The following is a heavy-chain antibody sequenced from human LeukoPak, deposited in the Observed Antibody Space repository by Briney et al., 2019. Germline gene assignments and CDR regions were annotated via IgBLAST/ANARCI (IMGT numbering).Heavy chain of an antibody. CDR1: GFTFSSYG. D-gene: IGHD1-26*01. CDR3: AALSGSYYVDTDY. V-gene: IGHV3-30*03. CDR2: ISYDGSNK. Sequence: GRSLRLSCAASGFTFSSYGMHWVRQAPGKGLEWVAVISYDGSNKYYADSLKGRFTISRDNSKNTPYLQMSSLRTEDTAVYYCAALSGSYYVDTDYWGQGTLVTVSS. J-gene: IGHJ4*02.